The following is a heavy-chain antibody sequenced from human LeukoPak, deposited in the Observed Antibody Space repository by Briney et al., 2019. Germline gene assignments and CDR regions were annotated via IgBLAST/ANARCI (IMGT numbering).Heavy chain of an antibody. V-gene: IGHV1-2*02. CDR2: INPNSGGT. CDR1: GYTFTGYY. CDR3: ARGGWATVTTAVFDP. D-gene: IGHD4-17*01. J-gene: IGHJ5*02. Sequence: ASVKVSCKASGYTFTGYYMHWVRQAPGQGLEWMGWINPNSGGTNYAQKFQGRFTMTRDTSISTAYMELSRLRSDDTAVYYCARGGWATVTTAVFDPWGQGTLVTVSS.